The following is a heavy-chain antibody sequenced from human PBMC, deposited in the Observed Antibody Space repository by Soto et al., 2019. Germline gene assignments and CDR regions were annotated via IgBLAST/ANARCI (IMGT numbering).Heavy chain of an antibody. CDR1: GFTFSSYA. CDR3: ASHYGGNTHRFDH. J-gene: IGHJ4*02. D-gene: IGHD4-17*01. V-gene: IGHV3-30-3*01. Sequence: QVQLVESGGGVVQPGRSLRLSCAASGFTFSSYAMHWVRQAPGKGLEWVAVISYDGSNKYYADSVKGRFTISRDNSKNTLYLQMNSLRAEDTAVYYCASHYGGNTHRFDHWGQGTLVTVSS. CDR2: ISYDGSNK.